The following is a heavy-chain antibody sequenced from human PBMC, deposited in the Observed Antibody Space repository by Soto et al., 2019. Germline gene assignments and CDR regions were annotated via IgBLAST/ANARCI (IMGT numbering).Heavy chain of an antibody. J-gene: IGHJ5*02. CDR1: GGSTSSDNY. CDR3: ARLRIATNNYKWFDP. Sequence: SETLSLTCTVSGGSTSSDNYWSWIRQPPGKGLEWIGHIYYSGNTDYNPSLKSRLAISIDTSKNQFSLKLSSVTAADTAVYYCARLRIATNNYKWFDPWGQGTLVTVSS. CDR2: IYYSGNT. D-gene: IGHD2-21*01. V-gene: IGHV4-30-4*01.